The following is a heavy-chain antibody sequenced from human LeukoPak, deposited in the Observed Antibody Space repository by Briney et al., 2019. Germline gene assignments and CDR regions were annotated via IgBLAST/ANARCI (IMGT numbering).Heavy chain of an antibody. CDR3: ARVTHDYSNSPVRFDP. CDR1: GYTFTSYY. CDR2: INPSGGST. Sequence: GASVKVSCKASGYTFTSYYMHWVRQAPGQGLEWMGIINPSGGSTSYAQKFQGRVTMTRDMSTSTVYTELSSLRSEDTAVYYCARVTHDYSNSPVRFDPWGQGTLVTVSS. V-gene: IGHV1-46*01. J-gene: IGHJ5*02. D-gene: IGHD4-11*01.